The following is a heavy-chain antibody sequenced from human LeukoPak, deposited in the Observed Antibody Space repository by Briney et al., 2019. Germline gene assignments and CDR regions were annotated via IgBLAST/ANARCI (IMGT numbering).Heavy chain of an antibody. CDR3: ARDSGSGSNDY. CDR1: GYTFTSYA. Sequence: ASVKVSCKASGYTFTSYATHWVRQAPGQRLEWMGWISAGNGNTKYSQNFQGRVTFISNTSATTAFMELSSLRSEDAAVYYCARDSGSGSNDYWGQGTLVTVSS. D-gene: IGHD1-26*01. CDR2: ISAGNGNT. V-gene: IGHV1-3*01. J-gene: IGHJ4*02.